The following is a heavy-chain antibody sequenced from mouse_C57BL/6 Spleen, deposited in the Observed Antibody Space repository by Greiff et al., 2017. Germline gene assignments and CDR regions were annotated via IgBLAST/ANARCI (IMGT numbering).Heavy chain of an antibody. CDR3: ARRHISNPYAMDY. D-gene: IGHD1-3*01. CDR2: IYPRSGNT. J-gene: IGHJ4*01. CDR1: GYTFTSYG. Sequence: QVQLQQSGAELARPGASVKLSCKASGYTFTSYGISWVKQRTGQGLEWIGEIYPRSGNTYYNEKFKGKATLTADKSSSTAYMELRSLTSEDAAVYFCARRHISNPYAMDYWGQGTSVTVSS. V-gene: IGHV1-81*01.